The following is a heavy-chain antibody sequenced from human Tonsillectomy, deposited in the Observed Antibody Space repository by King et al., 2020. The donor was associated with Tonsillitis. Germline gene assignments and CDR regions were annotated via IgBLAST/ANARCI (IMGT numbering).Heavy chain of an antibody. CDR1: GGSISSGHYF. CDR2: IFYTGIS. Sequence: QLQESGPGLVKPSETLSLTCTVSGGSISSGHYFWGWIRQPPGKGLEWIANIFYTGISYYNPSLKSRVSISVDTSENQFSLKLSSVTAADTALYYYARLDYYGSGYFHLWGRGTLVTVSS. D-gene: IGHD3-10*01. CDR3: ARLDYYGSGYFHL. J-gene: IGHJ2*01. V-gene: IGHV4-39*01.